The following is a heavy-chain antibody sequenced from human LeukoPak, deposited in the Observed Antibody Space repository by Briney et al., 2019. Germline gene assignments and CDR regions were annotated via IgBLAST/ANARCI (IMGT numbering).Heavy chain of an antibody. CDR2: LHHTSST. Sequence: PSETLSLTCAVSGYSIRSGYYWAWIRQPPGKGLEWIGSLHHTSSTYYNPSLKSRVTMSVDKPNNKFSLKLSSVTAADTALYYCARDRESSPWELLLDYWGQGILVTVSS. V-gene: IGHV4-38-2*02. J-gene: IGHJ4*02. CDR1: GYSIRSGYY. D-gene: IGHD1-26*01. CDR3: ARDRESSPWELLLDY.